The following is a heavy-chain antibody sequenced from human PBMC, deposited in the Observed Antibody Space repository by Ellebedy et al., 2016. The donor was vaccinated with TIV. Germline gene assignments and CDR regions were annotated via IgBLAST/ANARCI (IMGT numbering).Heavy chain of an antibody. CDR1: GDTFNSYA. V-gene: IGHV1-69*13. CDR3: ASGRTTISTWNYYGLDV. CDR2: IIPIFGTA. D-gene: IGHD4-11*01. Sequence: AASVKVSCKASGDTFNSYAISWVRQPPGQGLAWMGGIIPIFGTANYAQKFQGRVTITADESTSTAYLELSSLRSEDTAVYYCASGRTTISTWNYYGLDVWGQGTTVTVSS. J-gene: IGHJ6*02.